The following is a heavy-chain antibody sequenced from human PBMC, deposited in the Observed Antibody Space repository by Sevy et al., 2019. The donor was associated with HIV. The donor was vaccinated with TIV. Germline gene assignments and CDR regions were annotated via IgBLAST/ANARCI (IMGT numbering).Heavy chain of an antibody. CDR2: IYYSGST. Sequence: SETLSLTCTVSGGSISSSSYYWGWIRQPPGKGLEWIGGIYYSGSTYYNPSLKSLVTISVDTSKNQFSLKLSSVTAADTAVYYCARQRIAAASDLGWFDPWGQGTLVTVSS. CDR3: ARQRIAAASDLGWFDP. CDR1: GGSISSSSYY. V-gene: IGHV4-39*01. J-gene: IGHJ5*02. D-gene: IGHD6-13*01.